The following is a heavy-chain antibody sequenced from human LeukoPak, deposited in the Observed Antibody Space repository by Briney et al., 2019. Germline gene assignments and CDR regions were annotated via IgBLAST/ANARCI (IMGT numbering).Heavy chain of an antibody. V-gene: IGHV3-7*05. D-gene: IGHD7-27*01. CDR1: GVTFSGFW. CDR2: IRQDGSDK. CDR3: ARDWHWGSDY. Sequence: GGSLRLSCAASGVTFSGFWMTWVRQAPGKGLEWVANIRQDGSDKNCVDSVKGRFTISRDNAKNSLYLQMNNLRVEDTAVYYCARDWHWGSDYWGQGTLVTVSS. J-gene: IGHJ4*02.